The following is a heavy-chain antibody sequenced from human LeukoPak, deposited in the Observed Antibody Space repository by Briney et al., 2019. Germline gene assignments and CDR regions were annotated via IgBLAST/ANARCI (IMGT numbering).Heavy chain of an antibody. Sequence: PSDTLSLTCAVTGDSISSNYWWGWIRQPPEKGLEWIGYIHYSGSTHQNPSLQSRLTMSVDTSKNQFSLKLSSVTAVDTAVYYCVRKGSGWYAFGIWSQGTTVTVSS. CDR2: IHYSGST. J-gene: IGHJ3*02. V-gene: IGHV4-28*01. D-gene: IGHD6-19*01. CDR1: GDSISSNYW. CDR3: VRKGSGWYAFGI.